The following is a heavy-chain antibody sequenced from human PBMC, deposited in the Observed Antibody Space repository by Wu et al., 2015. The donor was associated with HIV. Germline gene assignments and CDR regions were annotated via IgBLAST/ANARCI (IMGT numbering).Heavy chain of an antibody. CDR1: GYPFTSYG. CDR3: ARDPGFGSSWDYYYYGMDV. CDR2: ISTYNGNT. J-gene: IGHJ6*02. V-gene: IGHV1-18*01. Sequence: QVHLVQSGAEVKKPGASVKVSCKASGYPFTSYGISWVRQAPGQGLEWMGWISTYNGNTDSAQKLQGRVTLTTDTSTSTAYMELRSLRSDDTAMYYCARDPGFGSSWDYYYYGMDVWGQGTTVIVSS. D-gene: IGHD6-13*01.